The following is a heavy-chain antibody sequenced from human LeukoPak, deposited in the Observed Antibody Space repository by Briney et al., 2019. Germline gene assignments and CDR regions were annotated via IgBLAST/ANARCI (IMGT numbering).Heavy chain of an antibody. J-gene: IGHJ4*02. CDR1: GFTFGSYS. CDR2: ISSSSSTI. CDR3: ARAAKKQDIVVVPAAIGYYFDY. Sequence: GGSLRLSCATSGFTFGSYSMNWVRQAPGKGLEWVSYISSSSSTIYYADSVKGRFTISRDNAKNSLYLQMNSLRAEDTAVYYCARAAKKQDIVVVPAAIGYYFDYWGQGTLVTVSS. V-gene: IGHV3-48*04. D-gene: IGHD2-2*02.